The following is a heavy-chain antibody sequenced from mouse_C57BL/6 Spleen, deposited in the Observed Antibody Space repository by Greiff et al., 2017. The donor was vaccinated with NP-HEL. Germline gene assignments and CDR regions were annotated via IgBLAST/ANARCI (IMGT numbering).Heavy chain of an antibody. CDR2: IDPENGDT. J-gene: IGHJ3*01. Sequence: VQLQQSGAELVRPGASVKLSCTASGFNIKDDYMHWVKQRPEQGLEWIGWIDPENGDTEYASKFQGKATITADTSSNTAYLQLSSLTSEDTAVYYWTTRGPFAYRGQGTLVTVSA. CDR3: TTRGPFAY. CDR1: GFNIKDDY. V-gene: IGHV14-4*01.